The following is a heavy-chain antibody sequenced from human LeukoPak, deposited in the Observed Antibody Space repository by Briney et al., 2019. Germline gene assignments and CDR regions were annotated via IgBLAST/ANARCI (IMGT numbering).Heavy chain of an antibody. Sequence: GGSLRLPCAASVLTHSSNYMSWVRQAPGKGLEWGSGIFGSGGSAHYADSVKGRFTIFRDNSKNTVYLQMSSLRVEDTAVYYCAREGVGGFNDAFDIWGQGTMVTVSS. CDR1: VLTHSSNY. D-gene: IGHD1-26*01. V-gene: IGHV3-23*01. CDR3: AREGVGGFNDAFDI. J-gene: IGHJ3*02. CDR2: IFGSGGSA.